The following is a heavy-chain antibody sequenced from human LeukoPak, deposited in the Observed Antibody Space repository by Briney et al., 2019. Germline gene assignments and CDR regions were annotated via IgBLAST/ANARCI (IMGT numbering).Heavy chain of an antibody. CDR3: ASNSGGYSSGWYAYYYYMDV. V-gene: IGHV1-46*01. CDR2: ISPSGGST. CDR1: GYTFTSNY. Sequence: ASVKVSCKAFGYTFTSNYMHWVRQAPGQGPEWMGVISPSGGSTTYAQKFQGRVTLTRDMSTSTVYMELSSLRSEDTAVYYCASNSGGYSSGWYAYYYYMDVWGKGTTVTISS. D-gene: IGHD6-19*01. J-gene: IGHJ6*03.